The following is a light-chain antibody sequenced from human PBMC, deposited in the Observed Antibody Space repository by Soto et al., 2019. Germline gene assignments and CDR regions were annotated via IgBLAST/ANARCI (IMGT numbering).Light chain of an antibody. Sequence: QSVLTQPPSASGSPGQSVTISCTGTSSDVGGYNYVSWYQQYPGKAPKLMIYEVSRRPSGVPDRFSGSKSGNTASLTVSGLQAADEANYYCSSYVGSSNVLFGGGTKLTVL. CDR1: SSDVGGYNY. J-gene: IGLJ2*01. V-gene: IGLV2-8*01. CDR2: EVS. CDR3: SSYVGSSNVL.